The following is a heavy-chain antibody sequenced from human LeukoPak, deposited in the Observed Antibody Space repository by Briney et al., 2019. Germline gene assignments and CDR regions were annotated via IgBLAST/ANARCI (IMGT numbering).Heavy chain of an antibody. V-gene: IGHV3-66*01. J-gene: IGHJ4*02. CDR2: IYSGGST. Sequence: GGSLRLSCAASGFTFNIYGMNWVRQAPGKGLEWVSVIYSGGSTYYADSVKGRFTISRDNSKNTLYLQMNSLRAEDTAVYYCASTQRGDYFDYWGQGTLVTVSS. D-gene: IGHD2-15*01. CDR1: GFTFNIYG. CDR3: ASTQRGDYFDY.